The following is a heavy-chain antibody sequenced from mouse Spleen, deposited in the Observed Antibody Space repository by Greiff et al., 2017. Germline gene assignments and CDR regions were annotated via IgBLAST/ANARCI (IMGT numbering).Heavy chain of an antibody. Sequence: DVHLVESEGGLVQPGSSMKLSCTASGFTFSDYYMAWVRQVPEKGLEWVANINYDGSSTYYLDSLKSRFIISRDNAKNILYLQMSSLKSEDTATYYCARAGSSDWYFDVWGTGTTVTVSS. V-gene: IGHV5-16*01. CDR1: GFTFSDYY. J-gene: IGHJ1*03. CDR2: INYDGSST. CDR3: ARAGSSDWYFDV. D-gene: IGHD1-1*01.